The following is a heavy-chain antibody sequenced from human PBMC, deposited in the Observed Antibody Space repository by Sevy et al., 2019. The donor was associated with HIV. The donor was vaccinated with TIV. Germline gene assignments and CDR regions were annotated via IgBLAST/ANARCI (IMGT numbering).Heavy chain of an antibody. D-gene: IGHD6-13*01. CDR3: ATSYSSNLHRFDY. Sequence: GGSLRLSCAASGFTFDANGMSWVRQAPGKGLEWVSGINWNGGSTGYADSVKGRFTISRDKAKNSLYLEMNNLRAEDTALYHCATSYSSNLHRFDYWGQGTLVTFSS. J-gene: IGHJ4*02. CDR1: GFTFDANG. CDR2: INWNGGST. V-gene: IGHV3-20*01.